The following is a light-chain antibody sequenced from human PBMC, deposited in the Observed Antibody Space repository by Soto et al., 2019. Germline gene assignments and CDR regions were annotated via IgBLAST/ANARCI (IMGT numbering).Light chain of an antibody. J-gene: IGLJ2*01. CDR1: SSDIGGYNY. CDR3: SSYGASSTL. V-gene: IGLV2-14*03. Sequence: QSVLTQPASVSGSPGQSITISCTGSSSDIGGYNYVSWYQQHPGKAPKLLIYDVTYRPSGISDRFSGSKSGNTASLTISGLQPDDEAYYYCSSYGASSTLFGGGTKLTVL. CDR2: DVT.